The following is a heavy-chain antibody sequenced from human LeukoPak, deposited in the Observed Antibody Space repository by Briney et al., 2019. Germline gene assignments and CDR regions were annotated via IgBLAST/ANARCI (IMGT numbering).Heavy chain of an antibody. D-gene: IGHD2-2*01. CDR2: IIPISRTA. J-gene: IGHJ6*03. V-gene: IGHV1-69*05. Sequence: GASVKVSCKASGGTFSSHAIAWVRQAPGQGPEWMGGIIPISRTANYAQKFQGRVTITTDESTSTAYLELSSLASDDTAVYYCARGLQYQLLKALGHYYMDVWGEGTTVTVSS. CDR1: GGTFSSHA. CDR3: ARGLQYQLLKALGHYYMDV.